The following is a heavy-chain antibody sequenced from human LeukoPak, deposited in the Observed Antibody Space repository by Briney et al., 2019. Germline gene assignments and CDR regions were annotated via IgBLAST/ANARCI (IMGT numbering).Heavy chain of an antibody. CDR1: GFSFSNYG. D-gene: IGHD6-13*01. Sequence: GGTLRLSCAASGFSFSNYGMSWVRQAPGKGLQWVSGISGRDGSTYYAASVKGRFTISRDNSKNTLYLQMNSLRHEDTAVYYCATTGYSNRNYWGQGTLVTVSS. CDR2: ISGRDGST. J-gene: IGHJ4*02. CDR3: ATTGYSNRNY. V-gene: IGHV3-23*01.